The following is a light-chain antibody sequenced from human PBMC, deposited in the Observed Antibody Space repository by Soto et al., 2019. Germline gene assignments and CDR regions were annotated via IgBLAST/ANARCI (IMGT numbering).Light chain of an antibody. CDR3: QQGNKFPVT. CDR1: QDISRW. CDR2: AAS. V-gene: IGKV1D-12*01. Sequence: QMTQSPSSVSASVGDRVTLTCRASQDISRWLAWYQQKPGQAPKFLIYAASNLQSGDPSRFSGSGSGTDFALTISSLHPEDVATYYCQQGNKFPVTFGPGTRLEMK. J-gene: IGKJ5*01.